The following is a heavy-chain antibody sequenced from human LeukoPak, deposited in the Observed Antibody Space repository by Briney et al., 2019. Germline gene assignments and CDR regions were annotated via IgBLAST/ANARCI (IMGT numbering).Heavy chain of an antibody. CDR1: GGSISSYY. CDR2: IYYRGST. CDR3: ARLGGSSQFDY. V-gene: IGHV4-59*01. J-gene: IGHJ4*02. Sequence: PSETLSLTCKVSGGSISSYYWSWIRQPPGKGLEWIGYIYYRGSTNYNSSLKSRVTVSLDTSKSQFSLKLSSVTAADTAVYYCARLGGSSQFDYWGQRILVTVSS. D-gene: IGHD1-26*01.